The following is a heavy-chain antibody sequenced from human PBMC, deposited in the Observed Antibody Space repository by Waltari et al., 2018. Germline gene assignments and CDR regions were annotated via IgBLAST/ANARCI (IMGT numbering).Heavy chain of an antibody. V-gene: IGHV4-59*01. CDR3: ARWLGAINQFDY. Sequence: QLQLQESGPGLVKPSETLSLTCTVSGGSISSYYWSWIRQPPGKGLEWIGYIYYSGSTNYNPSLKSRVTISVDTSKNQFSLKLSSVTAADTAVYYCARWLGAINQFDYWGQGTLVTVSS. CDR2: IYYSGST. CDR1: GGSISSYY. J-gene: IGHJ4*02. D-gene: IGHD6-19*01.